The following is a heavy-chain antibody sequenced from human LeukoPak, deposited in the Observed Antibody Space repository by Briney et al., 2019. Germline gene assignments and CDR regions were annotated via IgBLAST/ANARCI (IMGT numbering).Heavy chain of an antibody. CDR2: IKKDGSEK. V-gene: IGHV3-7*04. CDR3: ARGSGWLTDY. Sequence: GGSLRLSCTASGFTFSSRWMTWVSQPPGKGLEWVANIKKDGSEKYYVDSVKGRFTISRDNAKNSLYLQMNSLRAEDTAVYYCARGSGWLTDYWGQGALVTVSP. D-gene: IGHD6-19*01. J-gene: IGHJ4*02. CDR1: GFTFSSRW.